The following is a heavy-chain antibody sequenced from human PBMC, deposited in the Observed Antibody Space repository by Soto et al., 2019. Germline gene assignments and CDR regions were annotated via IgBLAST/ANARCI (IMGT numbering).Heavy chain of an antibody. V-gene: IGHV4-39*01. Sequence: PSETLSLTCTVPGVSISGSRYYWGWIRQPPGRGLEWIGNIYYSGSTYYTPALKSRVTLSVDTSKNQFSLNLNSVTAADTAVYYCARGGIPPSGYGIAYAMDVWGQGTTVTVSS. CDR3: ARGGIPPSGYGIAYAMDV. J-gene: IGHJ6*02. CDR1: GVSISGSRYY. CDR2: IYYSGST. D-gene: IGHD1-26*01.